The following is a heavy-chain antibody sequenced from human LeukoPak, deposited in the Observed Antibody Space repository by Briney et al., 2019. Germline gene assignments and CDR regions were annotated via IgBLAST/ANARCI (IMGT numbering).Heavy chain of an antibody. CDR3: ARDTRGSSSGYYDY. V-gene: IGHV3-21*04. J-gene: IGHJ4*02. Sequence: GGSLRLSCAASGFTFSSYSMNWVRQAPGKGLEWVSSISSSSSYIYYADSVKGRFTISRDNAKNSLYLQMNSLRSEDTAVYYCARDTRGSSSGYYDYWGQGTLVTVSS. CDR1: GFTFSSYS. CDR2: ISSSSSYI. D-gene: IGHD3-22*01.